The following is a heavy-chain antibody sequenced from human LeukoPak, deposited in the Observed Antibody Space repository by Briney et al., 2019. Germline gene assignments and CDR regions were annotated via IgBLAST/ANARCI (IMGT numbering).Heavy chain of an antibody. Sequence: GGSLRLSCAASGFTVSSNYMSWVRQAPGKGLEWVSVIYSGGSTYYADSVKGRFTISRDNSKNTLYLQMNSLRAEDTAVYYCARETRMATIDYWGQGTLVTVSS. V-gene: IGHV3-53*01. J-gene: IGHJ4*02. CDR1: GFTVSSNY. CDR3: ARETRMATIDY. CDR2: IYSGGST. D-gene: IGHD5-24*01.